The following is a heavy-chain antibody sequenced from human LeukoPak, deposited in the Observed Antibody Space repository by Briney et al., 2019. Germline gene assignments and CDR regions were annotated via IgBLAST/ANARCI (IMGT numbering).Heavy chain of an antibody. V-gene: IGHV4-61*01. CDR2: IFYSGTT. Sequence: PSETLSLTCTVSGGSISFTSYYWSWIRQPPGKGLEWIGFIFYSGTTNYNPSLKSRVTISVDTSKNQFSLKLSSVTAADTAVYYCARGGWNKFDYWGQGTLVTVSS. CDR1: GGSISFTSYY. CDR3: ARGGWNKFDY. J-gene: IGHJ4*02. D-gene: IGHD3-22*01.